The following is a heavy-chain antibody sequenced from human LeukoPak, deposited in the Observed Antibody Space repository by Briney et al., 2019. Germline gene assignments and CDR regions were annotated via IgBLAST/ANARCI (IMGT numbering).Heavy chain of an antibody. D-gene: IGHD6-19*01. J-gene: IGHJ4*02. Sequence: GGSLRLSCAASGFTFSSYAMSWVRQAPGKGLEWVSAISGSGGSTYYADSVKGRFTVSRDNSKNTLYLQMNSLRAEDTAVYYCAKDPRIAVALYYFDYWGQGTLVTVSS. V-gene: IGHV3-23*01. CDR2: ISGSGGST. CDR1: GFTFSSYA. CDR3: AKDPRIAVALYYFDY.